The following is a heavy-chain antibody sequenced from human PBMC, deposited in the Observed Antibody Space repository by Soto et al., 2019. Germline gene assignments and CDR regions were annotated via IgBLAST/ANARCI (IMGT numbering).Heavy chain of an antibody. CDR1: GFSVSSGSYY. D-gene: IGHD6-13*01. J-gene: IGHJ4*02. CDR3: ARGGMQQLVRPPDY. CDR2: IYYSGST. Sequence: SETLSLTCTVSGFSVSSGSYYWIWIRQPPGKGLEWIGYIYYSGSTNYNPSLKSRVTISVDTSKNQFSLKLSSVTAADTAVYYCARGGMQQLVRPPDYWGQGTLVTVSS. V-gene: IGHV4-61*01.